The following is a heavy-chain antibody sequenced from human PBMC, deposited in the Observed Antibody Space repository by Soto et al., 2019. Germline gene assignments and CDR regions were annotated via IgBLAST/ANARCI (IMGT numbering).Heavy chain of an antibody. CDR2: IYHSGST. CDR1: GYSISSGYY. CDR3: ARDGIEVAGSGVDP. D-gene: IGHD6-19*01. J-gene: IGHJ5*02. V-gene: IGHV4-38-2*02. Sequence: SETLSLTCAVSGYSISSGYYWGWIRQPPGKGLEWIGSIYHSGSTYYNPSLKSRVTISVDTSKNQFSLKLSSVTAADTAVYYCARDGIEVAGSGVDPWGQGTLVTVSS.